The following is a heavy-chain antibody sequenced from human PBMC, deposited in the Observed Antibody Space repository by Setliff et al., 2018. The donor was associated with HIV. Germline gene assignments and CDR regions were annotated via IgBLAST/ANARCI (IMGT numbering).Heavy chain of an antibody. CDR3: ARLGDNSSADY. V-gene: IGHV4-59*08. CDR2: IYYSGST. Sequence: SETLSLTCTVSGGSISTYYWSWIRQPPGKGLEWIGYIYYSGSTNYNPSLKSRVTISVDTSKNQFSLKLSSVTAADTAVYYCARLGDNSSADYWGQGTLVTVSS. D-gene: IGHD6-6*01. J-gene: IGHJ4*02. CDR1: GGSISTYY.